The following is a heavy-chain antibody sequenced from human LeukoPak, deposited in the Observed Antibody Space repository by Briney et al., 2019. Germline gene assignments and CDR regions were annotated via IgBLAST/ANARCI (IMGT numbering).Heavy chain of an antibody. CDR3: ARSSSYYYDSSGYHFDY. CDR2: ISSSSSYI. Sequence: GGSLRLSCAASGFTFSSYSMNWVRQAPGKGLEWVSSISSSSSYIYYADSVKGRLTISRDNAKNSLYLQMNSLRAEDTAVYYCARSSSYYYDSSGYHFDYWGQGTLVTVSS. D-gene: IGHD3-22*01. CDR1: GFTFSSYS. J-gene: IGHJ4*02. V-gene: IGHV3-21*01.